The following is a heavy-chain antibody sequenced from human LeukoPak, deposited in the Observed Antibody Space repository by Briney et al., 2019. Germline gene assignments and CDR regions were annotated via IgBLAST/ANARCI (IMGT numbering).Heavy chain of an antibody. V-gene: IGHV3-53*01. CDR3: ARAPLYYDSSGTDY. Sequence: GGSLRLSCAASGFTVSSNYMSWVRQAPGKGLEWVSVIYSGGSTYYADSVKGRFTISRDNSKNTLYLQMNSLRAEDTAVYYCARAPLYYDSSGTDYWGQGTLVTVSS. CDR1: GFTVSSNY. CDR2: IYSGGST. J-gene: IGHJ4*02. D-gene: IGHD3-22*01.